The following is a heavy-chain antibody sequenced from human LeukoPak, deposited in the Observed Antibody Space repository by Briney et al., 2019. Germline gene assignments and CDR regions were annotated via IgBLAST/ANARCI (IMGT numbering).Heavy chain of an antibody. CDR2: IYYSGTT. Sequence: SETLSLTCTVPGGSISSTTYYWGWIRQLPGKGLEWIGSIYYSGTTYYNPSLKSRVTMSVDTSKSQLSLKLSSVSAADTAVYYCARHKDWGVSGYFDYWGQGTLVTASS. V-gene: IGHV4-39*01. CDR1: GGSISSTTYY. J-gene: IGHJ4*02. CDR3: ARHKDWGVSGYFDY. D-gene: IGHD7-27*01.